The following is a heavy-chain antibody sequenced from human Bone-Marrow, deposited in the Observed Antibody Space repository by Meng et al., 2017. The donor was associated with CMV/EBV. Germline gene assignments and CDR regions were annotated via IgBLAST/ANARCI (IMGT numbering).Heavy chain of an antibody. CDR3: ARLPGYCSSTSCYRYYYYYGMDV. CDR1: GYTFTSYG. CDR2: ISAYNGNT. Sequence: ASVKVSCKASGYTFTSYGISWVRQAPGQGLEWMGWISAYNGNTNYAQKLQGRVTMTTDTSTSTAYMELRSLRSDDTAVYYCARLPGYCSSTSCYRYYYYYGMDVWGQGTTVTGSS. V-gene: IGHV1-18*01. D-gene: IGHD2-2*01. J-gene: IGHJ6*01.